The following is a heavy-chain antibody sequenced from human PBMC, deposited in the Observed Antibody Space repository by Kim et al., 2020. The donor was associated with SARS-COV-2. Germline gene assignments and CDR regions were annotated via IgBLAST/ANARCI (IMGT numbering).Heavy chain of an antibody. V-gene: IGHV4-31*03. Sequence: SETLSLTCTVSGGSISSGGYYWSWIRQHPGKGLEWIGYIYYSGSTYYNPSLKSRVTISVDTSKNPFSLKLSSVTAADTAVYYCARGRSRIGWNYYYYGMDVWGQGTTVTVSS. CDR2: IYYSGST. CDR3: ARGRSRIGWNYYYYGMDV. CDR1: GGSISSGGYY. D-gene: IGHD2-15*01. J-gene: IGHJ6*02.